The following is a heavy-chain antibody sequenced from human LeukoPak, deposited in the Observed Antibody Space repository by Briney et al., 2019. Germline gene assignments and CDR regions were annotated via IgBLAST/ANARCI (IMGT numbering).Heavy chain of an antibody. CDR2: IYYSGGT. CDR1: GGSINSYY. V-gene: IGHV4-59*01. CDR3: ARDTSGYRRGSFDY. J-gene: IGHJ4*02. Sequence: SETLSLTCTVSGGSINSYYWSWIRQPPGKGLEWIGYIYYSGGTNYNPSLKSRVTISLDTSNNQFSLKLSSVTAADTAVYYCARDTSGYRRGSFDYWGQGTLVTVSS. D-gene: IGHD3-22*01.